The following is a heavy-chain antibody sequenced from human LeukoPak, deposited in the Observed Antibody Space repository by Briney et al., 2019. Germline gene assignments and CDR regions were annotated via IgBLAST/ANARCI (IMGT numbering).Heavy chain of an antibody. Sequence: SETLSLTCTVSGGSISSGDYYWSWIRQPPGKGLEWIGYIYYTGSTYYNPSLKSRVTMSVDTSKNQFSLMLSSVTAADTAVYYCARLHVDVVATIDYWGQGTLVTVSS. V-gene: IGHV4-30-4*01. D-gene: IGHD5-12*01. CDR2: IYYTGST. CDR3: ARLHVDVVATIDY. J-gene: IGHJ4*02. CDR1: GGSISSGDYY.